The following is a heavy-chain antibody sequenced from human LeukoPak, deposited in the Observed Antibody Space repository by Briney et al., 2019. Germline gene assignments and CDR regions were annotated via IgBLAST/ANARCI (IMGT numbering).Heavy chain of an antibody. D-gene: IGHD4-17*01. J-gene: IGHJ4*02. CDR3: ARDSFGDYAIDS. CDR1: GFTFTSYS. V-gene: IGHV3-48*04. Sequence: GGSLRLSCEVSGFTFTSYSLNWVRQAPGKGLEWVSYISSSGSTIYYAGSVKGRFTISRDSANNALWLQMNSLRVEDTAVYYCARDSFGDYAIDSWGQGTLVIVSS. CDR2: ISSSGSTI.